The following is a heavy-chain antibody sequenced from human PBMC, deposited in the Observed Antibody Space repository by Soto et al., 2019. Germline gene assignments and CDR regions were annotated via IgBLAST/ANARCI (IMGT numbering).Heavy chain of an antibody. CDR2: IIPIFGTA. Sequence: QVQLVQSGAEVKKPGSSVKVSCKASGGTFSSYAISWVRQAPGQGLEWMGGIIPIFGTANYAQKFQGRVTITADESTSTAYMELSSLRSEDTAVYYCARQANCGGDCYTGVNYYYYYGMDVWGQGTTVTASS. CDR1: GGTFSSYA. CDR3: ARQANCGGDCYTGVNYYYYYGMDV. D-gene: IGHD2-21*02. V-gene: IGHV1-69*01. J-gene: IGHJ6*02.